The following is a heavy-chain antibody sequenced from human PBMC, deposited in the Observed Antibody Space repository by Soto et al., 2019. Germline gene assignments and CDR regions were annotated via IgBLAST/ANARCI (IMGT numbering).Heavy chain of an antibody. J-gene: IGHJ4*02. D-gene: IGHD6-19*01. Sequence: GASVKVSCKASGYTFTSYGISWVRQAPGQGLEWMGWISAYNGNTNYAQKLQGRVTMTTDTSTSTAYMELRSLRSDDTAVYYCAREPYSSGWYEVVDFDYWGQGTLVTVSS. CDR1: GYTFTSYG. CDR2: ISAYNGNT. V-gene: IGHV1-18*01. CDR3: AREPYSSGWYEVVDFDY.